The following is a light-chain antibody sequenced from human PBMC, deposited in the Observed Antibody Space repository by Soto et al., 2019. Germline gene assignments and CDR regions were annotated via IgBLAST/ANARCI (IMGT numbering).Light chain of an antibody. CDR2: GAS. Sequence: EIGLTQSPGTLSLSPGERETLSCRASQSVSSSYLAWYQQKPGQAPRLLIYGASSRATGIPDRFSGSGSGPDFTLNISTLEHEDFAVYYCHQDGSSPLTLGGGTKVDIK. CDR3: HQDGSSPLT. V-gene: IGKV3-20*01. CDR1: QSVSSSY. J-gene: IGKJ4*01.